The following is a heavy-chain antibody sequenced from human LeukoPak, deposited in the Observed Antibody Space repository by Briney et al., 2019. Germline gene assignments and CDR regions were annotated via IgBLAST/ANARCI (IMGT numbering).Heavy chain of an antibody. CDR3: ARGDGYSGYDSRYYYYYMDV. V-gene: IGHV1-46*01. J-gene: IGHJ6*03. CDR1: GYTFTSYY. Sequence: ASVKVSCKASGYTFTSYYMHWVRQAPGQGLEWMGIINPSGGSTGYAQKFQGRVTMTRDMSTSTVYMELSSLRSEDTAVYYCARGDGYSGYDSRYYYYYMDVWGKGTTVTVSS. CDR2: INPSGGST. D-gene: IGHD5-12*01.